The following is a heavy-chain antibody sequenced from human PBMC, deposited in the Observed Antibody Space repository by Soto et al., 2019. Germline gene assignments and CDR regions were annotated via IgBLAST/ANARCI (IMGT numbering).Heavy chain of an antibody. CDR2: ISGSGDTK. V-gene: IGHV3-48*02. Sequence: GGSLRLSCASSGFTFSSCSMNWVRQAPGKGLEWVSFISGSGDTKYYADSVKGRFTISRDNAKNSLYLQMSSLRDEDTAVYYCAKYCSSDVCFDYWGQGTLVPVSS. J-gene: IGHJ4*02. CDR3: AKYCSSDVCFDY. CDR1: GFTFSSCS. D-gene: IGHD2-8*01.